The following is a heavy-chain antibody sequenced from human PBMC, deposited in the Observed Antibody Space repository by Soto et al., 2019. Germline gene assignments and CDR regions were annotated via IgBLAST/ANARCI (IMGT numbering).Heavy chain of an antibody. J-gene: IGHJ6*02. Sequence: SETLSLTCTFSSGSISSYYWSWIRQPPGKGLEWIGYIYYSGSTNYNPSLKSRVTISVDTSKNQVSLQLNSVTPEDTSVYYCARSEEDSDYYYYGMDVWGQGTTVTVSS. CDR3: ARSEEDSDYYYYGMDV. CDR1: SGSISSYY. D-gene: IGHD2-15*01. V-gene: IGHV4-59*08. CDR2: IYYSGST.